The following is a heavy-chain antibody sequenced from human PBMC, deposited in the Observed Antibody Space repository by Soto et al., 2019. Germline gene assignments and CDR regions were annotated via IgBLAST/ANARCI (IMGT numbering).Heavy chain of an antibody. V-gene: IGHV3-21*01. D-gene: IGHD6-13*01. CDR1: GFTFSSYS. CDR3: ARDLGSSSWYPPYYYYDMDV. J-gene: IGHJ6*02. Sequence: EVQLVESGGGLVKPGGSLRLSCAASGFTFSSYSMNWVRQAPGKGLEWVSSISSSSSYIYYADSVKGRFTISRDNAKNSLYLQMNSLRAEDTAVHYCARDLGSSSWYPPYYYYDMDVWGQGTTVTVSS. CDR2: ISSSSSYI.